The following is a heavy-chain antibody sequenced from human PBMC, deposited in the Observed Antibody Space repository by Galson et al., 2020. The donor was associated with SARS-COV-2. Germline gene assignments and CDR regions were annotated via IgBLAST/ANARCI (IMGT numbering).Heavy chain of an antibody. CDR2: ISSSSSYI. CDR3: ARAGATYYYDSSGYYPDAFDI. Sequence: GSLRLSCAASGFTFSSYSMNWVRQAPGKGMEWVSSISSSSSYIYYADSVKGRFTISRDNAKNSLYLQMNSLRAEDTAVYYCARAGATYYYDSSGYYPDAFDIWGQGTMVTVSS. CDR1: GFTFSSYS. J-gene: IGHJ3*02. V-gene: IGHV3-21*01. D-gene: IGHD3-22*01.